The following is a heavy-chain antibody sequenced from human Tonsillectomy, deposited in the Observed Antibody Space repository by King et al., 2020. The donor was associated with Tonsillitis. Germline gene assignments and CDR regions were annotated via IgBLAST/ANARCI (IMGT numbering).Heavy chain of an antibody. CDR1: GGPISSHY. J-gene: IGHJ4*02. CDR2: IYYSGST. V-gene: IGHV4-59*11. CDR3: ARVEDSSGYYYFDY. Sequence: VQLQESGPGLVKPSETLSLPCTVSGGPISSHYWSWIRQPPGKGLEWIGYIYYSGSTHYNPSLKSRVAISVDTSKNQFSLKLSSVPAADTAVYYCARVEDSSGYYYFDYWGQGTLVTVSS. D-gene: IGHD3-22*01.